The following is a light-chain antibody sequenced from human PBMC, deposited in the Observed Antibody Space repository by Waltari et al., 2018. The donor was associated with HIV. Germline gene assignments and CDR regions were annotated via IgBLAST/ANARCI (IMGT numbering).Light chain of an antibody. CDR3: VLYMGSGISV. J-gene: IGLJ2*01. Sequence: QTVVTQEPSFSVSPGGHVTLTCGLSSGSVSPSYSPSWYQQTPGQAPRTLIYSTNTRSSGVPDRFSGSILGNKAALTITGAQADDESDYYCVLYMGSGISVFGGGTKLTVL. V-gene: IGLV8-61*01. CDR1: SGSVSPSYS. CDR2: STN.